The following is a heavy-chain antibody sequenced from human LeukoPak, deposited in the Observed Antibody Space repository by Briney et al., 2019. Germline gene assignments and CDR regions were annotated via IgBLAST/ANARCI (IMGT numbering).Heavy chain of an antibody. Sequence: SETLSLTCAVYGGSFSGYYWSWIRQPPGKGLEWIGEINHSRSTNYNPSLKSRVTISVDTSKNQFSLKLSSVTATDTAVYYCARGGIVVVAARRNWFDPWGQGTLVTVSS. V-gene: IGHV4-34*01. CDR3: ARGGIVVVAARRNWFDP. D-gene: IGHD2-15*01. CDR1: GGSFSGYY. CDR2: INHSRST. J-gene: IGHJ5*02.